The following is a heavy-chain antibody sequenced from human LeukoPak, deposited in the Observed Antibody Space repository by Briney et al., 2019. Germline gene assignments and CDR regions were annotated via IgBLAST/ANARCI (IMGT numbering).Heavy chain of an antibody. J-gene: IGHJ4*02. CDR2: LDPRDSYT. CDR3: ATGASKVTTDFANY. CDR1: GYSFANYW. D-gene: IGHD4-17*01. V-gene: IGHV5-10-1*01. Sequence: GESLKISCKASGYSFANYWISWVRQMPGKGLEWMGRLDPRDSYTKYSPSFEGHVTISVDKSISTAFLQWSSLKASDSAIYFCATGASKVTTDFANYWGQGTQVAVSS.